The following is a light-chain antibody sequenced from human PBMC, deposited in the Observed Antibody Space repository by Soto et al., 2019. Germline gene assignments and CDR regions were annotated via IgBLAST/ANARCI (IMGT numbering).Light chain of an antibody. CDR1: QSVSIN. CDR3: QEYHNWPPGT. Sequence: EVVMTQSPATLSVSPGERATLSCRASQSVSINLAWYQQKPGQAPSLLIYGASIRATGVPARFSGSGSGTEFTLTISSLQSEDFAIYYCQEYHNWPPGTFGQGTKVEIK. J-gene: IGKJ1*01. V-gene: IGKV3-15*01. CDR2: GAS.